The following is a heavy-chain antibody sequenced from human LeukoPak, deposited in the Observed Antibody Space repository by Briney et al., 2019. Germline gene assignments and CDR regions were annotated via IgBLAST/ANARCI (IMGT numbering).Heavy chain of an antibody. CDR2: IYYSGST. V-gene: IGHV4-59*08. Sequence: SETLSLTCTVSGGSISSHFWSWIRQPPGKGLEWIGYIYYSGSTNYNPSLKSRVTISVDTSKNQFSLKLSSVTAADTAVYYCARVFPRGQLGYWGQGTLVTVSS. CDR1: GGSISSHF. J-gene: IGHJ4*02. D-gene: IGHD5-18*01. CDR3: ARVFPRGQLGY.